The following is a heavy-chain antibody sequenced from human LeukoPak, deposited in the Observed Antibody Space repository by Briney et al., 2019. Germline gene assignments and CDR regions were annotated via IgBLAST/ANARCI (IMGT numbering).Heavy chain of an antibody. CDR2: IKQDGSEK. J-gene: IGHJ5*02. V-gene: IGHV3-7*01. CDR1: GFTFSSYW. Sequence: GGSLRLSCAASGFTFSSYWMSWVRQAPGKGLEWVANIKQDGSEKYYVDSVKGRFTISRDNAKNSLYLQMNSLRAEDTAVYYCARDRGRSSGWYLNWFDPWGQGTLVTVPS. D-gene: IGHD6-19*01. CDR3: ARDRGRSSGWYLNWFDP.